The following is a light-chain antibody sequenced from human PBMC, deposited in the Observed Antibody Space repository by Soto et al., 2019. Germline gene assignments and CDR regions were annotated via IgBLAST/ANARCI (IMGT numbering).Light chain of an antibody. Sequence: QSALTQPASVSGSPGQSIPISCTGTSSDVGGYNYVSWYQQHPGKAPKPMIYDVSNRPSGVSNRFSGSKSGNTASLTFSGLQAEDEADYYCSSYTSTRGVFGTGTKVTVL. CDR3: SSYTSTRGV. V-gene: IGLV2-14*01. CDR1: SSDVGGYNY. CDR2: DVS. J-gene: IGLJ1*01.